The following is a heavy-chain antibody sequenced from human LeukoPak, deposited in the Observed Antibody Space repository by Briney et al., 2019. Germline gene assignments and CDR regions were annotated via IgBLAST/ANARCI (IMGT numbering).Heavy chain of an antibody. CDR3: ARGYSGKNDAFDI. CDR1: GFTFSSYS. CDR2: ISSSSSYI. V-gene: IGHV3-21*01. D-gene: IGHD1-26*01. Sequence: GGSLRLSCAASGFTFSSYSMNWVRQAPGKGLEWVSSISSSSSYIYYADSVKGRFTISRDNAKNSLYLQMNSLRAEDTAVYYCARGYSGKNDAFDIWGQGTMVTVSS. J-gene: IGHJ3*02.